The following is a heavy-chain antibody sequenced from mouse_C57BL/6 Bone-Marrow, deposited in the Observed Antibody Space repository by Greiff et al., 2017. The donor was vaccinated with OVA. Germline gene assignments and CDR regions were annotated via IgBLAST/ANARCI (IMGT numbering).Heavy chain of an antibody. D-gene: IGHD2-12*01. CDR3: ARQAYYSPAWFAY. CDR1: GYTFTSYW. Sequence: QVQLQQPGAELVKPGASVKLSCKASGYTFTSYWMHWVKQRPGQGLEWIGMIHPNSGSTNYNEKFKSKATLTVDKSSSTAYMKLSSLTSEDSAVYYCARQAYYSPAWFAYWGQGTLVTVSA. J-gene: IGHJ3*01. V-gene: IGHV1-64*01. CDR2: IHPNSGST.